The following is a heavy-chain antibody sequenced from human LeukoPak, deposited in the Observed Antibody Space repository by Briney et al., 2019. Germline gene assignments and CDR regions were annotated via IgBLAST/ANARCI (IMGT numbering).Heavy chain of an antibody. Sequence: PGRSLRLSCAASGFTFSSYGMHWVRQAPGKGLEWVAVISYDGSNKYCADSVKGRFTISRDNSKNTLYLQMNSLRAEDTAVYYCAKDWGMGLVWGYFDYWGQGTLVTVSS. V-gene: IGHV3-30*18. J-gene: IGHJ4*02. D-gene: IGHD6-19*01. CDR2: ISYDGSNK. CDR3: AKDWGMGLVWGYFDY. CDR1: GFTFSSYG.